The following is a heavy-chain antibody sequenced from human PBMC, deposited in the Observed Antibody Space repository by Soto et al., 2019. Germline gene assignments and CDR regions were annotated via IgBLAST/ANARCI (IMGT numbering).Heavy chain of an antibody. CDR3: ARVAGYGSGSRHFDN. V-gene: IGHV1-18*01. CDR1: GHTFSSYG. Sequence: QVQLVQSGAEVTKPGASVKVSCKTSGHTFSSYGLSWVRQAPGQGLEWMGWSVPGSGNTIYAQKFQGRVTVTTDRTPSTGYMELRGLASDDTALYFCARVAGYGSGSRHFDNWGLGTLVTVSS. D-gene: IGHD3-10*01. CDR2: SVPGSGNT. J-gene: IGHJ4*02.